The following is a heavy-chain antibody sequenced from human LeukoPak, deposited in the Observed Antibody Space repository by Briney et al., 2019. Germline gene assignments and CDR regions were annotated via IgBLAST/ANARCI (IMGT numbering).Heavy chain of an antibody. CDR3: ASGVGEFFPDAFNI. Sequence: SETLSLTCAVFGGSFSDYSWTWIRQTPRKGLEWIGEINHRGGTNYNPSLKSRLTISVDTSKNKFSLNLTSGTAADTAVYYCASGVGEFFPDAFNIWGQGTMVGVFS. CDR2: INHRGGT. V-gene: IGHV4-34*01. CDR1: GGSFSDYS. D-gene: IGHD3-10*01. J-gene: IGHJ3*02.